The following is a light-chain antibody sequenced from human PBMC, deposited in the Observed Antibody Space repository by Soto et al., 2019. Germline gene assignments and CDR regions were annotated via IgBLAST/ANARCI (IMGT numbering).Light chain of an antibody. CDR2: RAS. Sequence: QLTQSPSFLSASVGDRVTITCRASQDISTYLAWYQQKPGKAPQNLIYRASTLQTGVPSRFSGSGSGTEFTLTIRSLQPEDFATYDCQELNSYPRTFGQGTKVEIK. V-gene: IGKV1-9*01. CDR3: QELNSYPRT. J-gene: IGKJ1*01. CDR1: QDISTY.